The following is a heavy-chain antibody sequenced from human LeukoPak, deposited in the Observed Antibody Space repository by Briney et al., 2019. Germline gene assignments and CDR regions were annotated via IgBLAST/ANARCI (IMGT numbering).Heavy chain of an antibody. D-gene: IGHD1-26*01. CDR3: ARVGGTNYYYYGMDV. CDR1: GGSISNYY. CDR2: IYYSGST. J-gene: IGHJ6*02. V-gene: IGHV4-59*01. Sequence: SETLSLTCTVSGGSISNYYRSWIRQPPGKGLEWIGYIYYSGSTNYNPSLKSRVAISVDTSKNQFSLKLSSVTAADTAVYYCARVGGTNYYYYGMDVWGQGTTVTVSS.